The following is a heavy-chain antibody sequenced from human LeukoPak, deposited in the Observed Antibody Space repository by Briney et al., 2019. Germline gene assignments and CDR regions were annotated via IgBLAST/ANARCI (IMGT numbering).Heavy chain of an antibody. D-gene: IGHD5-18*01. CDR2: ISAYNGNT. Sequence: GASVKVSCKASGYTFTSYGISWVRQAPGQGHEWMGWISAYNGNTNYAQKLQGRVTMTTDTSTSTAYMELRSLRSDDTAVYYCARELRGYSYGYSHYFDYWGQGTLVTVSS. CDR3: ARELRGYSYGYSHYFDY. CDR1: GYTFTSYG. V-gene: IGHV1-18*01. J-gene: IGHJ4*02.